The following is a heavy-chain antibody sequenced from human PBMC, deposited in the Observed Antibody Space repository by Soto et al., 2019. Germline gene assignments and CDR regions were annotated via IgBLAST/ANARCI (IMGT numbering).Heavy chain of an antibody. V-gene: IGHV3-23*01. D-gene: IGHD6-13*01. CDR1: GFTFSSYA. Sequence: EVQLLESGGGLVQPGGSLRLSCAASGFTFSSYAMSWVRQAPGKGLEWVSAISGSGGSTYYADSVKGRFTISRDNSKNTLYLQMNSLRADDTAVHYCAKERVIAAAGTYYFDYWGQGTLVTVSS. J-gene: IGHJ4*02. CDR3: AKERVIAAAGTYYFDY. CDR2: ISGSGGST.